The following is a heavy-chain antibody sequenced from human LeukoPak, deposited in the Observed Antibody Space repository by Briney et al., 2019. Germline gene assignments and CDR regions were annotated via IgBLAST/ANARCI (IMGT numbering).Heavy chain of an antibody. D-gene: IGHD3-22*01. V-gene: IGHV4-61*05. Sequence: SETLSLTCTVSGGSISSSSYYWGWIRQPPGKGLEWIGYIYYSGSTNYNPSLKSRVTISVDTSKNQFSLKLSSVTAADTAVYYCARVIRYYYDSSGYDAFDIWGQGTMVTVSS. CDR3: ARVIRYYYDSSGYDAFDI. J-gene: IGHJ3*02. CDR2: IYYSGST. CDR1: GGSISSSSYY.